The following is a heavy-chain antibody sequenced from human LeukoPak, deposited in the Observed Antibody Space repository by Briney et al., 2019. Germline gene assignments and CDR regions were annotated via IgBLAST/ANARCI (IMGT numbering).Heavy chain of an antibody. J-gene: IGHJ6*03. CDR3: ARAGNYGDVSSYYYYMDV. D-gene: IGHD4-17*01. CDR1: GYTFTSYY. V-gene: IGHV1-46*01. CDR2: INPSGGST. Sequence: ASVKVSCKASGYTFTSYYMHRVRQAPGQGLEWMGIINPSGGSTSYAQKFQGRVTMTRDTSTSTVYMELSSLRSEDTAVYYCARAGNYGDVSSYYYYMDVWGKGTTVTVSS.